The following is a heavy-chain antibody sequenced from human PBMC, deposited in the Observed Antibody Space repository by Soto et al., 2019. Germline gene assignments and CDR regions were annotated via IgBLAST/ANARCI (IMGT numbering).Heavy chain of an antibody. CDR1: GGSISSGDYY. Sequence: QVQLQESGPGLVKPSQTLSLTCTVSGGSISSGDYYWSWIRQPPGKGLEWIGYIYYSGSTYYNPSLKSRVTISVDTSKNQFSLKLSSVTAADTAVYYCARDGAAAARYYYYGMDVWGQGTTVTVSS. V-gene: IGHV4-30-4*01. CDR2: IYYSGST. CDR3: ARDGAAAARYYYYGMDV. J-gene: IGHJ6*02. D-gene: IGHD6-13*01.